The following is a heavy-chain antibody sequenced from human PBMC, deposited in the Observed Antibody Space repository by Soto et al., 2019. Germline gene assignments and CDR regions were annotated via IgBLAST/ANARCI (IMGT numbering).Heavy chain of an antibody. Sequence: QVQLQESGPGLVKPSETLSLTCTVSGGSISSYYWCWIRQPPGKGLELLGYIYYSGSTNYNPSLKSRVTLAVDTSKNHFSLKLSSVTAADTAVSYCARVPAGYDYGMDCWGQGTTVNVSS. CDR2: IYYSGST. CDR1: GGSISSYY. V-gene: IGHV4-59*08. D-gene: IGHD2-2*01. J-gene: IGHJ6*02. CDR3: ARVPAGYDYGMDC.